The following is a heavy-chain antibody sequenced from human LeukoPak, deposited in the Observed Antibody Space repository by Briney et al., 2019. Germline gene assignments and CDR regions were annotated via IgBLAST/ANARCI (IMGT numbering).Heavy chain of an antibody. V-gene: IGHV5-51*01. CDR2: IYPDDSAT. Sequence: GESLKISCKGSGYTFSSYWIGWVRQMPGKGLDWMGIIYPDDSATKYSPSFQGQVTISVDKSISTAYLQWSGLKASDTAMYYCARLFGSSTTHFEYWGQGTLVTVSS. CDR1: GYTFSSYW. D-gene: IGHD3-10*01. CDR3: ARLFGSSTTHFEY. J-gene: IGHJ4*02.